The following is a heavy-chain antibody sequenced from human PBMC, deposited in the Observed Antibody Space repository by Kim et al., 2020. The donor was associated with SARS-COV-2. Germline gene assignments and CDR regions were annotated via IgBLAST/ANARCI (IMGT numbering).Heavy chain of an antibody. CDR3: ARLTTVVTLGGGSYYG. CDR1: GGSVSSGSYY. V-gene: IGHV4-61*01. Sequence: SETLSLTCTVSGGSVSSGSYYWSWIRQPPGKGLEWIGYIYYSGSTNYNPSLKSRVTISVDTSKNKFSLKLSSVTAADTAVYYCARLTTVVTLGGGSYYG. D-gene: IGHD4-17*01. J-gene: IGHJ6*01. CDR2: IYYSGST.